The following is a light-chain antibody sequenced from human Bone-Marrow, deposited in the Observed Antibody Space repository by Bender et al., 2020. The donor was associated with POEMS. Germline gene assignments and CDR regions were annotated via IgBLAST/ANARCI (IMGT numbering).Light chain of an antibody. CDR3: AAWDASLNGKV. J-gene: IGLJ2*01. CDR1: GSTIEGYP. Sequence: QSVLTQPPSVSGTPGQRVTISCSGSGSTIEGYPVNWYQQLPGTPPRLLIYTNNERPSGVPARFSGSKSGTSASLAISGLQSEDEADYYCAAWDASLNGKVFGGGTKLTVL. V-gene: IGLV1-44*01. CDR2: TNN.